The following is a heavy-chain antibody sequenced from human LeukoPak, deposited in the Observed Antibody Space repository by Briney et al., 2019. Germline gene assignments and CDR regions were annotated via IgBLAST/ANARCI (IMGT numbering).Heavy chain of an antibody. V-gene: IGHV4-61*02. J-gene: IGHJ4*02. CDR1: GGSISRGSYY. CDR3: ARSLYRRIVGAKELDY. Sequence: SETLSLTCIVAGGSISRGSYYWSWIRQPAGRGLEWIGLIYTSGSTNNNPSRKTRFTRSVDTSKTQFSLKLSSVTATSRTVYYWARSLYRRIVGAKELDYWGQGTLVTVSS. CDR2: IYTSGST. D-gene: IGHD1-26*01.